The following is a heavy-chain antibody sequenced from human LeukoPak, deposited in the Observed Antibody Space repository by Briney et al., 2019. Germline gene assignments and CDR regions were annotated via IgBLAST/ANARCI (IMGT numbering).Heavy chain of an antibody. V-gene: IGHV3-23*01. D-gene: IGHD1-26*01. CDR1: GGSISSSSYY. CDR2: ISGSGGST. CDR3: AKDLATTTWERAFDI. J-gene: IGHJ3*02. Sequence: ETLSLTCTVSGGSISSSSYYWGWIRQPPGKGLEWVSAISGSGGSTYYADSVKGRFTISRDNSKNTLYLQMNSLRAEDTAVYYCAKDLATTTWERAFDIWGQGTMVTVSS.